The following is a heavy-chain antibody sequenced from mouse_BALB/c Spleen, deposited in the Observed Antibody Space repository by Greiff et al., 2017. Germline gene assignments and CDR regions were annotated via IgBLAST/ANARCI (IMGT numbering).Heavy chain of an antibody. CDR1: GYSFTGYY. CDR3: ARWGIRENYAMDY. D-gene: IGHD2-4*01. Sequence: LVKTGASVKISCKASGYSFTGYYMHWVKQSHGKSLEWIGYISCYNGATSYNQKFKGKATFTVDTSSSTAYMQFNSLTSDDSAVYFCARWGIRENYAMDYWGQGTSVTVSS. V-gene: IGHV1S34*01. CDR2: ISCYNGAT. J-gene: IGHJ4*01.